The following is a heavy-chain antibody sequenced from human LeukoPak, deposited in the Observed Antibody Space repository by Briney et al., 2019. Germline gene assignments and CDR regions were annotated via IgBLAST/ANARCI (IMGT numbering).Heavy chain of an antibody. D-gene: IGHD2-15*01. J-gene: IGHJ4*02. CDR1: GGSISSYY. CDR3: ARVGGYLRLGRPRLAKHYFDY. Sequence: PSETLSLACTVSGGSISSYYWSWIRQPPGKGLEWIGYIHYSGNTNYNPSLKSRVTISVDTSKNQFSLKLSSVTAADTAVCYCARVGGYLRLGRPRLAKHYFDYWGQGTLVTVSS. CDR2: IHYSGNT. V-gene: IGHV4-59*12.